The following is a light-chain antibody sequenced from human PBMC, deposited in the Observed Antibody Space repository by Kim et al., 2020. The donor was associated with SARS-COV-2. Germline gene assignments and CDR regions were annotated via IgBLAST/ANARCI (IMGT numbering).Light chain of an antibody. V-gene: IGKV3-11*01. J-gene: IGKJ5*01. CDR1: QSVDGY. CDR3: QQRRKSIT. Sequence: EIVLTQSPATLSLSPGDGATLSCRASQSVDGYLAWLQQKPGQAPRLLISNPSNRAAGVPARFSGSGSGTDFTLTISSLEPEDFAVYYCQQRRKSITFGQGTRLEIK. CDR2: NPS.